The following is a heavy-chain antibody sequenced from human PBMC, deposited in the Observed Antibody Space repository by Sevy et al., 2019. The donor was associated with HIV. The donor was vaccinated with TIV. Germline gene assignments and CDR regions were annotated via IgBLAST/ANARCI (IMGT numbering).Heavy chain of an antibody. CDR2: FIPVSGAS. J-gene: IGHJ3*02. D-gene: IGHD3-22*01. Sequence: ASVKVSCKASGGTLKNFAVNWVRLAPGQGLEWMGRFIPVSGASNYIPKYRGRITLTADESTGTAYMELRRLRSDDTAVYYCAAKFDTTGYYRGFDIWGQGTRVTVSS. CDR1: GGTLKNFA. CDR3: AAKFDTTGYYRGFDI. V-gene: IGHV1-69*13.